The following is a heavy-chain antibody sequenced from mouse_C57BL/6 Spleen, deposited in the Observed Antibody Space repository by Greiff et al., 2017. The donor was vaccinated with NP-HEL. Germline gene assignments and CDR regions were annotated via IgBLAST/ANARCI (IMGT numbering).Heavy chain of an antibody. CDR3: ATYYYGSSRDAMDY. Sequence: QVQLKESGAELVKPGASVKISCKASGYAFSSYWMNWVKQRPGKGLEWIGQIYPGDGDTNYNGKFKGKATLTADKSSSTAYMQLSSLTSEDSAVYFCATYYYGSSRDAMDYWGQGTSVTVSS. CDR2: IYPGDGDT. CDR1: GYAFSSYW. D-gene: IGHD1-1*01. V-gene: IGHV1-80*01. J-gene: IGHJ4*01.